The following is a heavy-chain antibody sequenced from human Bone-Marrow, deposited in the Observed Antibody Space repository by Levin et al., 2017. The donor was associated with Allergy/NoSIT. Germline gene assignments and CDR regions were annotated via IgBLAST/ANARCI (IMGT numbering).Heavy chain of an antibody. J-gene: IGHJ4*02. D-gene: IGHD3-16*01. CDR2: IYHSGHT. CDR1: GDSISNYY. Sequence: SETLSLTCIVSGDSISNYYWHWIRQPPGKGLEWIGYIYHSGHTNYNPSLKSRLTMSLDTSKNHFSLKLSSVTAADRAVYYCARSTFGRLPDYWGQGTLVTVSS. CDR3: ARSTFGRLPDY. V-gene: IGHV4-59*01.